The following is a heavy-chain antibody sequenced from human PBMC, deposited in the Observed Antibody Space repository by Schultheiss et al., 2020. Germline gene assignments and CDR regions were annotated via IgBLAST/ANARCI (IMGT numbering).Heavy chain of an antibody. CDR3: AKDPTYPYCSSTSCYDFGWYFDL. CDR2: ISSSGGST. J-gene: IGHJ2*01. V-gene: IGHV3-23*01. CDR1: GFTFRSYA. Sequence: GGSLRLSCAASGFTFRSYAMSWVRQAPGKGLEWVSAISSSGGSTFYADSVKGRFTISRDNSKNTLYLQMNSLRAEDTAVYYCAKDPTYPYCSSTSCYDFGWYFDLWGRGTLVTVSS. D-gene: IGHD2-2*01.